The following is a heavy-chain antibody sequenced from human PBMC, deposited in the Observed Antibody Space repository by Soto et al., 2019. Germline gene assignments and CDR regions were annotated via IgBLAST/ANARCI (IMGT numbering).Heavy chain of an antibody. V-gene: IGHV6-1*01. Sequence: PSQTRSLTFAISGDSVSSNSSAWNWIRQSPSRVLEWLGRTYYRSKWYNDYAVSVKSRITINPDTSKNQFSLQLNSVTPEDTAVYYCAREGYCSGGSCYSPHYYYYGMDVWGQG. CDR1: GDSVSSNSSA. J-gene: IGHJ6*02. D-gene: IGHD2-15*01. CDR3: AREGYCSGGSCYSPHYYYYGMDV. CDR2: TYYRSKWYN.